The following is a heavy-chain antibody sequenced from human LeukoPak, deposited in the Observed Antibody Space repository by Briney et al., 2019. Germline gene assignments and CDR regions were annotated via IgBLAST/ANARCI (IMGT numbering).Heavy chain of an antibody. V-gene: IGHV3-48*03. J-gene: IGHJ4*02. D-gene: IGHD3-10*01. CDR3: ARGSSGTLDY. CDR1: GFTFSDYE. CDR2: ISISGSSI. Sequence: GGSLRLSCAASGFTFSDYEMNWVRQASGKGLEWVAYISISGSSIYYADSVKGRFTISRDNAKSSLYLQMTSLRAEDTAVYYCARGSSGTLDYWGQGTLVTVSS.